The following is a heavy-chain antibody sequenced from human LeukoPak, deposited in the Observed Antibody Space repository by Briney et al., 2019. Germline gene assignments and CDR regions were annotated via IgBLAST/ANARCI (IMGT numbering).Heavy chain of an antibody. CDR3: ARGIVGPTYFDY. CDR1: SGSFSGYF. J-gene: IGHJ4*02. CDR2: INRSGST. D-gene: IGHD1-26*01. V-gene: IGHV4-34*01. Sequence: SETLSLTCVASSGSFSGYFWSWIRQPPGKGVEWIGEINRSGSTNYNPSLKSRVTISVDTSKNQFSLKLSSVTAADTAVYYCARGIVGPTYFDYWGQGTLVTVSS.